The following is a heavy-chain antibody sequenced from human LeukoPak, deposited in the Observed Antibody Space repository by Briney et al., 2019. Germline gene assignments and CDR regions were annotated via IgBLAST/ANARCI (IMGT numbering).Heavy chain of an antibody. D-gene: IGHD3-22*01. CDR2: ISSSGSTM. Sequence: GGSLRLSCVASGFTFSSYEMNWVRQAPGKGLEWVSYISSSGSTMYYADSVKGRFTISRDNAKNSLYLQMNSLRAEDTAVYYCARVRYDSSGYYLDYWGQGTLVTVSS. J-gene: IGHJ4*02. V-gene: IGHV3-48*03. CDR3: ARVRYDSSGYYLDY. CDR1: GFTFSSYE.